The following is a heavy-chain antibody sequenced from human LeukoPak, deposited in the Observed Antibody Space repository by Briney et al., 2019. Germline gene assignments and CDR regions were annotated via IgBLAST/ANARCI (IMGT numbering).Heavy chain of an antibody. V-gene: IGHV1-8*01. Sequence: ASVKVSCKASGYTFTNYDINWVRQATGQGPEWMGWMNPNSGNTGYAQKFQGRVTMTRNTSITTAYMELSSLRSEDTAVYYCARRRGWPNYFDYWGQGTLFTVSS. J-gene: IGHJ4*02. D-gene: IGHD6-19*01. CDR3: ARRRGWPNYFDY. CDR2: MNPNSGNT. CDR1: GYTFTNYD.